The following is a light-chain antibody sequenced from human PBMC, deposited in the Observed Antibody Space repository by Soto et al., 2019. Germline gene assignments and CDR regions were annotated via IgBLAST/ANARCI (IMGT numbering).Light chain of an antibody. CDR2: RAS. J-gene: IGKJ4*01. CDR3: QQYGSSPLT. Sequence: EIVLTQSPVTLSLSPGDRATLSCRASQSFDNYLAWYQQRPGQAPRLLMYRASTRAIGIPDRFTGSGSGTDFSLTISRLEPEDFAVYYCQQYGSSPLTFGGGTKVDIK. V-gene: IGKV3-20*01. CDR1: QSFDNY.